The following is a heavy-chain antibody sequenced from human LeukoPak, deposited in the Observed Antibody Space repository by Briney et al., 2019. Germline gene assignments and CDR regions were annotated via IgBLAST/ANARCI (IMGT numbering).Heavy chain of an antibody. CDR3: ARIRPYGDYLH. J-gene: IGHJ4*02. CDR2: ISDDGTFA. D-gene: IGHD4-17*01. CDR1: GFTFSRYA. V-gene: IGHV3-30*14. Sequence: PGGSLRLSCAASGFTFSRYAVHWVRQAPGKGLEWVAVISDDGTFALYGDSVRGRFTISRDNSKNTLYLQMNSLRAEDTAVYYCARIRPYGDYLHWGQGTLVTVSS.